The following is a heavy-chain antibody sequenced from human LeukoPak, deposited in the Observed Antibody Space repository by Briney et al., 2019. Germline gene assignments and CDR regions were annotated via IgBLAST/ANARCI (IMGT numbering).Heavy chain of an antibody. D-gene: IGHD5-24*01. J-gene: IGHJ4*02. CDR2: IWYDGSNK. CDR3: ARERVWLKSLPHFDY. CDR1: GFTFSSYG. V-gene: IGHV3-33*01. Sequence: GGSLRLSCAASGFTFSSYGMHWVRQAPGKGLEWVAVIWYDGSNKYYADSVKGRFTISRDNSKNTLYLQMNSLRAEDTAVYYCARERVWLKSLPHFDYWGQGTLVTVSS.